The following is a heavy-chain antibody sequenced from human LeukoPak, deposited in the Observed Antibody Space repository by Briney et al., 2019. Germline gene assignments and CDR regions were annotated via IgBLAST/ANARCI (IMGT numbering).Heavy chain of an antibody. Sequence: SETLSLTCAVYGGSFSGYYWSWIRQPPGKGLEWIGEINHSGSTNYNPSLKSRVTISVDTSKNQFSLKLSSVTAADTAVYYCARGGPYDSSGLRTFDYWGQGTLVTVSS. CDR3: ARGGPYDSSGLRTFDY. V-gene: IGHV4-34*01. D-gene: IGHD3-22*01. CDR2: INHSGST. CDR1: GGSFSGYY. J-gene: IGHJ4*02.